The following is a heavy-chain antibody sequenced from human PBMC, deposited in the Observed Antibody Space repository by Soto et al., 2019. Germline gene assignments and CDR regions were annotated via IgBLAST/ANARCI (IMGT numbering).Heavy chain of an antibody. CDR3: ARVGISTDPWDYYYYYMDV. CDR1: GFTFSSYS. J-gene: IGHJ6*03. CDR2: ISSSSSTI. V-gene: IGHV3-48*01. D-gene: IGHD7-27*01. Sequence: GGSLRLSCAASGFTFSSYSMNWVRQAPGKGLEWVSYISSSSSTIYYADSVKGRFTISRDNAKNSLYLQMNSLRAEDTAVYYCARVGISTDPWDYYYYYMDVWGKGTTVTVSS.